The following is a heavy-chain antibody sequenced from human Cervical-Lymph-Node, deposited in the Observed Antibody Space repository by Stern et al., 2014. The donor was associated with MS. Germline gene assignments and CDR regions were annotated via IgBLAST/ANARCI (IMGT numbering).Heavy chain of an antibody. CDR2: IYYSGST. D-gene: IGHD3-22*01. Sequence: QLQLQESGPGLVKPSQTLSLTCTVSGGSISSADYYWTWIRQHPGKGLEWIGYIYYSGSTYYNPSLMSRLTMSVDTSKNQFSLKLSSVTTADTAVYYCARWDKNYYDGRDYYYYDMDVWGQGTTVTVSS. J-gene: IGHJ6*02. V-gene: IGHV4-31*03. CDR3: ARWDKNYYDGRDYYYYDMDV. CDR1: GGSISSADYY.